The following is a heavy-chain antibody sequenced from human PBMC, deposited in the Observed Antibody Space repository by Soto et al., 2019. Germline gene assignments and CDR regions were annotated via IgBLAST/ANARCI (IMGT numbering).Heavy chain of an antibody. D-gene: IGHD7-27*01. CDR1: GYTFTSYD. CDR2: MNPNSGNT. CDR3: ARAALGSTTRRKYYYYSYSRDV. V-gene: IGHV1-8*01. J-gene: IGHJ6*03. Sequence: ASVKVSCKASGYTFTSYDINWVRQATGQGLEWMGWMNPNSGNTGYAQKFQGRVTMTRNTSISTAYMELSSLRSEDTAVYYCARAALGSTTRRKYYYYSYSRDVGGKGTRFTVS.